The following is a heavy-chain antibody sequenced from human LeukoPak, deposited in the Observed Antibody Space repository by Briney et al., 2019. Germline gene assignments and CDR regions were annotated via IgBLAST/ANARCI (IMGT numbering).Heavy chain of an antibody. V-gene: IGHV3-21*01. J-gene: IGHJ4*02. Sequence: GGSLRLSCAASGFSFSTWSINWVRQAPGKGLEWVSSISSNSRYINYADSVKGRFTISRDNAENSLFLQMNSLRAEDTAVYYCARENHGSFDYWGQGTLVTVSS. D-gene: IGHD1-14*01. CDR1: GFSFSTWS. CDR3: ARENHGSFDY. CDR2: ISSNSRYI.